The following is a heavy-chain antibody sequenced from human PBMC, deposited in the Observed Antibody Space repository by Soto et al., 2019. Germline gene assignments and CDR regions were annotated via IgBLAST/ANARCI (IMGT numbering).Heavy chain of an antibody. CDR3: ARDIRGYSRALDY. V-gene: IGHV4-61*01. D-gene: IGHD5-18*01. J-gene: IGHJ4*02. CDR2: IYYSGST. Sequence: SSGTLSLPCTVSCDSLSGGSFYWSWVRQPPGKGLEWIGYIYYSGSTNYNPSLKSRVTMSVDTSKNQFSLKLSSVTGADTAVYYCARDIRGYSRALDYWGQGTLVTVSS. CDR1: CDSLSGGSFY.